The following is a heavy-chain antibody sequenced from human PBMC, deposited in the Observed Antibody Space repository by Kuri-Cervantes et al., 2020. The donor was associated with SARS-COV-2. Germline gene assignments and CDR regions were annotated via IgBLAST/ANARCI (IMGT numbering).Heavy chain of an antibody. CDR1: GGSFSGYF. V-gene: IGHV4-34*01. Sequence: SETLSLTCAVYGGSFSGYFWSWSRQSPGKGPEWIGEINYSGSTKYNPSLKSRVTISVATSKNQNSLNLNSVTAADTAVYYCAHLQGPDRSPYFDSWGQGTLVTVSS. CDR2: INYSGST. D-gene: IGHD3-16*02. J-gene: IGHJ4*02. CDR3: AHLQGPDRSPYFDS.